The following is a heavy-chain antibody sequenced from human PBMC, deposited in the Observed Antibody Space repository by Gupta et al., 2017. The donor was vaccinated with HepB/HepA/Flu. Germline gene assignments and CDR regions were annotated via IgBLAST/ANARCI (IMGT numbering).Heavy chain of an antibody. Sequence: QVQLQESGPGLVKPSETLSLTCSVSGGSITSYYLSWIRQPAGKGLAWIGRLYSSGSTNYNPSLRSRVTMSVETSKNQLSLRLSSVTAADTAVYFCASAGNEHYFDFWGQGAQVTVSS. J-gene: IGHJ4*02. CDR2: LYSSGST. V-gene: IGHV4-4*07. CDR1: GGSITSYY. D-gene: IGHD1-1*01. CDR3: ASAGNEHYFDF.